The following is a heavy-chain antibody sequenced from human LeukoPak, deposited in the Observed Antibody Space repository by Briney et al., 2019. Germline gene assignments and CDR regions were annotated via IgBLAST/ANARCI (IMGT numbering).Heavy chain of an antibody. Sequence: PGGSLRLSCAASGFTFSSYSMNWVRQAPGKGLEWVSYISSSGSTIYYADSVKGRFTISRDNAKNSLYLQMNSLRAEDTAVYYCARKYYYDSSGYPSFDYWGQGTLVTVSS. CDR3: ARKYYYDSSGYPSFDY. J-gene: IGHJ4*02. D-gene: IGHD3-22*01. V-gene: IGHV3-48*04. CDR2: ISSSGSTI. CDR1: GFTFSSYS.